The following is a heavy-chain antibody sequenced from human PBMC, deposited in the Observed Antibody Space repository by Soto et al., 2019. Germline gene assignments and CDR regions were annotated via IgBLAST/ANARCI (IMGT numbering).Heavy chain of an antibody. V-gene: IGHV4-59*01. D-gene: IGHD3-22*01. CDR2: SAYTGNT. J-gene: IGHJ4*02. CDR3: ARGRTVRNYADDSSDYFYFFDY. Sequence: SETLSLTCVVSGGSITSYHWSWIRQFPGKGLEWIAYSAYTGNTNYNPSLKSRVTISMDTSKNQLSLNLTSVTAADTAVYYCARGRTVRNYADDSSDYFYFFDYWGQGTQVTVSS. CDR1: GGSITSYH.